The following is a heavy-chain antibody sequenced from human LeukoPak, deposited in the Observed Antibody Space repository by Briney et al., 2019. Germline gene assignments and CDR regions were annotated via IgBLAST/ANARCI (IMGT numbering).Heavy chain of an antibody. CDR1: GFTFSSYG. J-gene: IGHJ4*02. V-gene: IGHV3-30*02. CDR3: ARVPAGGYDFYGDY. D-gene: IGHD5-12*01. CDR2: IRYDGSNK. Sequence: GGSLRLSCAASGFTFSSYGMHWVRQAPGKGLEWVAFIRYDGSNKYYADSVKGRFTISRDNSKNTLYLQMNSLRAEDTAVYYCARVPAGGYDFYGDYWGQGTLVTVSS.